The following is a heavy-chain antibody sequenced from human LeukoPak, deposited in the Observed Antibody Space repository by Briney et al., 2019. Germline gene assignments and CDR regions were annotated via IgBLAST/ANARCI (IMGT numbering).Heavy chain of an antibody. V-gene: IGHV1-18*01. J-gene: IGHJ6*02. D-gene: IGHD3-9*01. Sequence: ASVKVSCKASGYTFRNYGISWVRQAPGQGLEWMGWISAFNGNTSYAQKLLGRVTMTTDTSTSTAYMELRSLRSDDTAVYYCARDVVRYFDSLLSDYYYGMDVWGQGTTVTVSS. CDR2: ISAFNGNT. CDR3: ARDVVRYFDSLLSDYYYGMDV. CDR1: GYTFRNYG.